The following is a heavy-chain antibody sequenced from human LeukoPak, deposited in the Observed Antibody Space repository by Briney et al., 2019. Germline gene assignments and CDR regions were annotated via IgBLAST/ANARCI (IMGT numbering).Heavy chain of an antibody. CDR1: GFTFDDYG. J-gene: IGHJ3*01. CDR3: ARDLGPYNTSPNSGAFDV. CDR2: INWNGGST. D-gene: IGHD1-14*01. Sequence: PGGSLRLSCAASGFTFDDYGMSWVRQAPGKGLEWVSGINWNGGSTGYADSVKGRFTISRDNAKNSLYLQMNSLRAEDTAVFYCARDLGPYNTSPNSGAFDVWGQGTMVTVSS. V-gene: IGHV3-20*04.